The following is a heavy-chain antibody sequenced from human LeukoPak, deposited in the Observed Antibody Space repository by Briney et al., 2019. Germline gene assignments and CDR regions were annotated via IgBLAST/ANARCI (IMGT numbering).Heavy chain of an antibody. J-gene: IGHJ4*02. V-gene: IGHV3-23*01. CDR1: GLTFSTYA. CDR2: ISANGGRT. D-gene: IGHD5-18*01. Sequence: GGSRRLSCAASGLTFSTYAMSWVRQAPGKGLEWVSAISANGGRTYYADSVKGRFTISRDNSKNTLYLQMNSLRAEDTAVYYCAKSGLAMINYYFDYWGQGTLVTVSS. CDR3: AKSGLAMINYYFDY.